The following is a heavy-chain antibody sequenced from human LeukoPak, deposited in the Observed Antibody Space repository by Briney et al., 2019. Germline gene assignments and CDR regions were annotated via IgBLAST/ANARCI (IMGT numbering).Heavy chain of an antibody. CDR1: GFTFSSYW. CDR3: ARQNAAGPWIDF. J-gene: IGHJ4*02. D-gene: IGHD6-13*01. V-gene: IGHV3-21*06. Sequence: GGSLRLSCAASGFTFSSYWMSWVRQAPGKGLEWVSSLGSIATYIYYADSVKGRFTISRDNAKNSLFLQMSSLRAEDTAVYYCARQNAAGPWIDFWGQGTLVTVSS. CDR2: LGSIATYI.